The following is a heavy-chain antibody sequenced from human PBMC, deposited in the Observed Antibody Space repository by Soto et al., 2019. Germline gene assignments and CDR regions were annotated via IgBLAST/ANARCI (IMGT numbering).Heavy chain of an antibody. Sequence: SETLSLTCTVSGGSISSSSYYWGWIRQPPGKGLEWIGSIYYSGSTYYNPSLKSRVTISVDTSKNQFSLKLSSVTAADTAVYYCARMNYDILTGYYSSWYFDLWGRGTLVTVSP. CDR1: GGSISSSSYY. CDR2: IYYSGST. J-gene: IGHJ2*01. D-gene: IGHD3-9*01. V-gene: IGHV4-39*01. CDR3: ARMNYDILTGYYSSWYFDL.